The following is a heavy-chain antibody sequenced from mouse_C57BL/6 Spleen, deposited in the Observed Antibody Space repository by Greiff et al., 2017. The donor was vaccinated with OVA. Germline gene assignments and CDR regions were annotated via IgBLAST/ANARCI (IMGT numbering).Heavy chain of an antibody. CDR2: INPNNGGT. Sequence: EVKLQESGPELVKPGASVKIPCKASGYTFTDYNMDWVKQSHGKSLEWIGDINPNNGGTIYNQKFKGKATLTVDKSSSTAYMELRSLTSEDTAVYYCARRDYDGYYVNYAMDYWGQGTSVTVSS. CDR1: GYTFTDYN. D-gene: IGHD2-3*01. V-gene: IGHV1-18*01. J-gene: IGHJ4*01. CDR3: ARRDYDGYYVNYAMDY.